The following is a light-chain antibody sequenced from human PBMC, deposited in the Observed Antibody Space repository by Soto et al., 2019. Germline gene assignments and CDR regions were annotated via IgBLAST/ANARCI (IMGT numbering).Light chain of an antibody. Sequence: QSVLTQPPSASGTPGQRVTISCSGSTSNIGSNTVNWYQQLPGTAPKLLFYSNNQRPSGVPDRFSGSRSGTSASLAISGLQCEDEADYYCAAWDDSLNGYVFGTGTKLTVL. CDR3: AAWDDSLNGYV. V-gene: IGLV1-44*01. CDR2: SNN. J-gene: IGLJ1*01. CDR1: TSNIGSNT.